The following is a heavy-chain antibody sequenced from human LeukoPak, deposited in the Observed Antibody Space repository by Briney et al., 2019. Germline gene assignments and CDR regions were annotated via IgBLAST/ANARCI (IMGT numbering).Heavy chain of an antibody. CDR1: GGSIISSSYY. D-gene: IGHD2-2*01. CDR3: LRHLYCSSTSCPNWFDP. J-gene: IGHJ5*02. Sequence: SETLSLTCTVSGGSIISSSYYWGWIRQPPGKGLEWIGSIYYSGSTYYNPSLKSRVTISVDTSKNQFSLKLSSVTAADTAVYYGLRHLYCSSTSCPNWFDPWGRGTLVTVSS. CDR2: IYYSGST. V-gene: IGHV4-39*01.